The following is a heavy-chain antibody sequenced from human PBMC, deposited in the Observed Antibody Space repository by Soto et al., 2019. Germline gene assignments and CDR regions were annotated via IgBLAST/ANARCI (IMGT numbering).Heavy chain of an antibody. J-gene: IGHJ4*02. Sequence: ASVKVSCKASGYTFITYGVSWVRQAPGQGLDWLGWISTYNGKTRYAERLQGRVTMTTDTTTNTTYMELRNLRSDDTAVYYCARGPTDYYDNSANYFLDYWGQGTLVTVSS. CDR2: ISTYNGKT. D-gene: IGHD3-22*01. CDR1: GYTFITYG. V-gene: IGHV1-18*01. CDR3: ARGPTDYYDNSANYFLDY.